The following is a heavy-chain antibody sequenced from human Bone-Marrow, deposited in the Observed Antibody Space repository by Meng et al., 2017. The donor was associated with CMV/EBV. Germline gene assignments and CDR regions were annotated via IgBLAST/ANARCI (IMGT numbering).Heavy chain of an antibody. Sequence: SETLSLTCAVYGESFSGHYWSWVRQTPEKGLEWIGEINDSGSANHNPFLKSRVVVSADTSKNQFSLRLTSVTAADTAIYYCVRDKGSLGTPRRFFDSWGQGTLVTVSS. V-gene: IGHV4-34*01. D-gene: IGHD1/OR15-1a*01. CDR1: GESFSGHY. CDR2: INDSGSA. CDR3: VRDKGSLGTPRRFFDS. J-gene: IGHJ4*02.